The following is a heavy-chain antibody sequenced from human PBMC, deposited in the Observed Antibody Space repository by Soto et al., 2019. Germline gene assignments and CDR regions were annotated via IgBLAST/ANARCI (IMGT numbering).Heavy chain of an antibody. CDR2: IIPICGTA. CDR3: SRESRYFSGGSCDVLPGIDY. J-gene: IGHJ4*02. Sequence: QVQLVQSGAEVKKPGSSVKVSCKASGGTFSSYAISWVRQAPGQGLEWMGGIIPICGTANYAQKFQGRVTINADESTSTAYMELSSLRSKDTAVYYGSRESRYFSGGSCDVLPGIDYWGQGTLVTVSS. CDR1: GGTFSSYA. D-gene: IGHD2-15*01. V-gene: IGHV1-69*12.